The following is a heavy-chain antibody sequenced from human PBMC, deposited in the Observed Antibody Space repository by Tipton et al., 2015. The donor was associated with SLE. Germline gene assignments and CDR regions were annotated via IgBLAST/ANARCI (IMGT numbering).Heavy chain of an antibody. J-gene: IGHJ6*02. CDR2: IKQDGSEK. Sequence: SLRLSCAASGFTFSSYWMSWVRQAPGKGLEWVANIKQDGSEKYYVDSVKGRFTISRDNAKNSLYLQMNSLRAEDTAVYYCASEEGYCSGGSCYHYYYYGMDVWGQGTTVTVSS. CDR3: ASEEGYCSGGSCYHYYYYGMDV. V-gene: IGHV3-7*05. D-gene: IGHD2-15*01. CDR1: GFTFSSYW.